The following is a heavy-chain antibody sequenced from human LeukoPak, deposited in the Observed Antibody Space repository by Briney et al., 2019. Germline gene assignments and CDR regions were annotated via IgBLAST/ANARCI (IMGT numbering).Heavy chain of an antibody. J-gene: IGHJ5*01. Sequence: GGSLRLSCAASGFTFSSYWIHWVRQAPGKGLVWVSRINSDGSSTSYADSVKGRFTISRDNAKDTLYLQMNSLRAEDTAVYYCARDGSSWGNWFDSWGQGTLVTVSS. V-gene: IGHV3-74*01. CDR3: ARDGSSWGNWFDS. CDR2: INSDGSST. CDR1: GFTFSSYW. D-gene: IGHD6-13*01.